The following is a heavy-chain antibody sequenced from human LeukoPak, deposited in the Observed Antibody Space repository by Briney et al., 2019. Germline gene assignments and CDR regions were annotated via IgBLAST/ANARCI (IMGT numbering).Heavy chain of an antibody. Sequence: GGSLRLSCAASGFTFTNYWMTWVRQAPGKGLEWVANIKQNGSVKYYVDSVKGRFTISRDNAKNSLYLQMNSLRAEDTAVYNCARIGYSSSSLDFWGRGTLVTVSS. CDR2: IKQNGSVK. D-gene: IGHD6-6*01. V-gene: IGHV3-7*03. J-gene: IGHJ4*02. CDR1: GFTFTNYW. CDR3: ARIGYSSSSLDF.